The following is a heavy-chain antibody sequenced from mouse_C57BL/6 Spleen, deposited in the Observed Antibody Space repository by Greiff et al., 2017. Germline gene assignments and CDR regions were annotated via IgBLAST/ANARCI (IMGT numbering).Heavy chain of an antibody. CDR2: IYPSDSET. CDR3: ARNPNYYAMDY. J-gene: IGHJ4*01. V-gene: IGHV1-61*01. CDR1: GYTFTSYW. Sequence: VQLQQPGAELVRPGSSVKLSCKASGYTFTSYWMDWVKQRPGQGLEWIGNIYPSDSETHYNQKFKDKATLTVDKSSSTAYMQLSSLTSEDSAVYYCARNPNYYAMDYWGQGTSVTVSS.